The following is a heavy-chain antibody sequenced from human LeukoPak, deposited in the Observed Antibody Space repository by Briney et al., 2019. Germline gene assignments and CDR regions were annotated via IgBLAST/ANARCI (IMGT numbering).Heavy chain of an antibody. CDR2: IYHTGST. Sequence: SETLSLTCTVSAYSITSGYYWAWIRQPPGKGLEWIGSIYHTGSTYYKSSLKSRVTISIDTSKNQFSLRLSSVTAADTAVYYCARGDDYFDSSGYDFDYWGRGILVSVSS. CDR1: AYSITSGYY. CDR3: ARGDDYFDSSGYDFDY. J-gene: IGHJ4*02. V-gene: IGHV4-38-2*02. D-gene: IGHD3-22*01.